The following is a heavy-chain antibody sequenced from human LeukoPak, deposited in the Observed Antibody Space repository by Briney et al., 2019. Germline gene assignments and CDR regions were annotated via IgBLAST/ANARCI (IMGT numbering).Heavy chain of an antibody. D-gene: IGHD1-26*01. CDR2: IYSGGST. CDR3: AKGGVYSYYFDY. Sequence: GGSLRLSCAASGSTVSSNYMSWVRQAPGKGLEWVSVIYSGGSTYYADSVKGRFTISRDNSKNTLYLQMNSLRAEDTAVYYCAKGGVYSYYFDYWGQGALVTVSS. V-gene: IGHV3-53*05. CDR1: GSTVSSNY. J-gene: IGHJ4*02.